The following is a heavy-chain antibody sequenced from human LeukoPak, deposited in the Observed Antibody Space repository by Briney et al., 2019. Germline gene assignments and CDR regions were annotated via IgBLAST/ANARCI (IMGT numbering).Heavy chain of an antibody. D-gene: IGHD2-15*01. CDR1: RFTFSSYA. V-gene: IGHV3-23*01. CDR3: AKDPATDIVVVVAASTGGY. Sequence: GGSLRLSCAASRFTFSSYAMSWVRQAPGKGLEGVSAISGSGGSTYYADSVKGRFTISRDNSKNTLYLQMNSLRAEDTAVYYCAKDPATDIVVVVAASTGGYWGQGTLVTVSS. CDR2: ISGSGGST. J-gene: IGHJ4*02.